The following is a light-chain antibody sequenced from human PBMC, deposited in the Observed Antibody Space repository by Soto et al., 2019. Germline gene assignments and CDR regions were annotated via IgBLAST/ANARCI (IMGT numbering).Light chain of an antibody. CDR2: EVS. Sequence: QSALTQPPSVSGSPGQSVTISCTGTSSDVGSYNRVSWYQQPPGTAPKLMICEVSNRPPGLPDRFSGSKSGNTASLTISGLQAEDEADYYCSSYITSATYVFGAGTKLTVL. CDR1: SSDVGSYNR. CDR3: SSYITSATYV. J-gene: IGLJ1*01. V-gene: IGLV2-18*02.